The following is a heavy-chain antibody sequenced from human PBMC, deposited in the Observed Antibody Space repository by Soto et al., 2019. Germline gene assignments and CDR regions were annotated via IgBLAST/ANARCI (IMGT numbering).Heavy chain of an antibody. Sequence: GESLKISCKGSGYTFTRNWIGWVRQMPGKGLEWMGIIFPLDSDTRYSPSSQGQVPISADNSISTAYLQWSSLKASDTAIYYCATPGGRDFNAFDVWGQGTMVTVSS. CDR3: ATPGGRDFNAFDV. V-gene: IGHV5-51*01. CDR1: GYTFTRNW. CDR2: IFPLDSDT. J-gene: IGHJ3*01. D-gene: IGHD2-21*02.